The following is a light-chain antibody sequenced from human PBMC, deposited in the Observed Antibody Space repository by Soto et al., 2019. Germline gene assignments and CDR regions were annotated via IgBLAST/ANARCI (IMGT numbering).Light chain of an antibody. J-gene: IGKJ2*01. CDR2: GAS. CDR1: QSVSSSY. V-gene: IGKV3-20*01. Sequence: EIVLTQSPGTLSLSPGERATLSCRASQSVSSSYLAWYKQKPGQAPRLLIYGASSRATGIPDRFSGSGSGTDFTLTISRLELEDFAVYYCQQYGSSPRYTFGQGTKLEIK. CDR3: QQYGSSPRYT.